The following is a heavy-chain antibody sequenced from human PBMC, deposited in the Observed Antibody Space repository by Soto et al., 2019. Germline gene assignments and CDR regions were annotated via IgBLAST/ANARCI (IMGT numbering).Heavy chain of an antibody. CDR2: INPSGGST. CDR3: ARVWDSSGYYYVGGGHFDY. CDR1: GYTFTSYY. D-gene: IGHD3-22*01. J-gene: IGHJ4*02. Sequence: QVQLVQSGAEVKKPGASVKVSCKASGYTFTSYYMHWVRQAPGQGLEWMGIINPSGGSTSYAQKFQGRVTMTRDTSTSTVYMELSSLRSEDTAVYYCARVWDSSGYYYVGGGHFDYWGQGTLVTVSS. V-gene: IGHV1-46*01.